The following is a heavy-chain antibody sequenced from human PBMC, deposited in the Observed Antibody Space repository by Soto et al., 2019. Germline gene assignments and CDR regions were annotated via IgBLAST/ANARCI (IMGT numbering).Heavy chain of an antibody. CDR1: GFTFSSYA. D-gene: IGHD3-3*01. CDR3: AKHPYYDFWSGYYADYYYYYMGV. CDR2: ISGSGGST. J-gene: IGHJ6*03. V-gene: IGHV3-23*01. Sequence: GGSLRLSCAASGFTFSSYAMSWVRQAPGKGLEWVSAISGSGGSTYYADSVKGRFTISRDNSKNTLYLQMNSLRAEDTAVYYCAKHPYYDFWSGYYADYYYYYMGVWGKGTTVTVSS.